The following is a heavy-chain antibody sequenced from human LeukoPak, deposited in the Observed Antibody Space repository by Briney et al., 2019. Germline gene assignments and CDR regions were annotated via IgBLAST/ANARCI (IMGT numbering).Heavy chain of an antibody. D-gene: IGHD5-12*01. CDR2: IYYSGST. V-gene: IGHV4-59*01. Sequence: SETLSLTCSASAGSISSYYWSWIRQPPGKGLEWIGYIYYSGSTNYNPSLKSRVTISVDTSKNQFSLKLRSVTAADTAVYYCARGYSGYGYDAFDMWGQGTMVTVSS. CDR1: AGSISSYY. J-gene: IGHJ3*02. CDR3: ARGYSGYGYDAFDM.